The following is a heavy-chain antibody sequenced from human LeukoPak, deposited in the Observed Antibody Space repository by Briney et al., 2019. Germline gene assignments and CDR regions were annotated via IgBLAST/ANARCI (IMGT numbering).Heavy chain of an antibody. CDR3: ARYEMATTDFDY. CDR2: ISAYNGNT. CDR1: GDTVSNYG. V-gene: IGHV1-18*01. D-gene: IGHD5-24*01. Sequence: ASVKVSCKASGDTVSNYGISWVRQAPGQGLEWMGWISAYNGNTNYAQKLQGRVTMTTDTSTSTAYMELRSLRSDDTAVYYCARYEMATTDFDYWGQGTLVTVSS. J-gene: IGHJ4*02.